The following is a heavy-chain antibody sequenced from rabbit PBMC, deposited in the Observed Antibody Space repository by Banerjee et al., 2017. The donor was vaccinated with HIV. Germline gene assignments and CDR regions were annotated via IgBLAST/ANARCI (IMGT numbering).Heavy chain of an antibody. CDR2: IYTGTGST. CDR3: NGGGSYYFMDL. D-gene: IGHD8-1*01. V-gene: IGHV1S40*01. J-gene: IGHJ3*01. CDR1: GFSFSSSYY. Sequence: QSLEESGGDLVQPGASLTLTCTASGFSFSSSYYMCWVRQAPGKGLEWIASIYTGTGSTVYASWAKGRFTTSKASSTTATLQMASLTAADTATYFGNGGGSYYFMDLWGQGTLVTVS.